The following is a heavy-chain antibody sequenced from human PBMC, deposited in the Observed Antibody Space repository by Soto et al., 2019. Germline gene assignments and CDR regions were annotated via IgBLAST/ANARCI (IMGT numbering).Heavy chain of an antibody. J-gene: IGHJ3*02. CDR2: IYYSGRT. D-gene: IGHD3-22*01. CDR1: GGSISSSSYY. Sequence: SETLSLTCTVSGGSISSSSYYWGWIRQPPGKGLEWIGSIYYSGRTYYNPSLKSRVTISVDTSKHQFSLKLSSVTAADPAVYYCARSYRMIHYYYSSGSDAFDIWGQGTMVTVSS. CDR3: ARSYRMIHYYYSSGSDAFDI. V-gene: IGHV4-39*01.